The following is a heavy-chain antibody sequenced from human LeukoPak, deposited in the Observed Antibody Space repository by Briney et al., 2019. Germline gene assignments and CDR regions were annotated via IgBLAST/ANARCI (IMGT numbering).Heavy chain of an antibody. D-gene: IGHD6-6*01. CDR1: GGSISSGGYY. CDR2: IYYSGST. Sequence: SGTLSLTCTVSGGSISSGGYYWSWIRQHPGKGLEWIGYIYYSGSTYYNPSLKSRVTMSVDTSKNQFSLKLSSVTAADTAVYYCARDGAALVWFDPWGQGTLVTVSS. V-gene: IGHV4-31*03. CDR3: ARDGAALVWFDP. J-gene: IGHJ5*02.